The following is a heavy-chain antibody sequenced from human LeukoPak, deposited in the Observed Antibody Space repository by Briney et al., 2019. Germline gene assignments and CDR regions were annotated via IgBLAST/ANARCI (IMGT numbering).Heavy chain of an antibody. CDR3: ARGRYSPPKNWFDP. CDR1: GYTFTSYG. V-gene: IGHV1-18*01. J-gene: IGHJ5*02. Sequence: GASVKVSCKASGYTFTSYGISWVRQAPGQGLECMGWISAYNGNTNYAQKLQGRVTMTTDTSTSTAYMELRSLRSDDTAVYYCARGRYSPPKNWFDPWGQGTLVTVSS. CDR2: ISAYNGNT. D-gene: IGHD3-9*01.